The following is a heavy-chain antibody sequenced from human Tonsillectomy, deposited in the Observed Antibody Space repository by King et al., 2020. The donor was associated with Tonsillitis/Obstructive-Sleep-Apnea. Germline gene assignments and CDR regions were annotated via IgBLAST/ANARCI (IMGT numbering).Heavy chain of an antibody. Sequence: QLVQSGAEVKKPGASVKVSCKASGYTFTSYYMHWVRQAPGQGLEWRGIINPSGCSTNYAQKFQGSVTMTRDTSTSTVYMELSSLRAEDTAVYYCARDRGSGSRYFDYWGQGTLVTVSS. CDR3: ARDRGSGSRYFDY. D-gene: IGHD3-10*01. J-gene: IGHJ4*02. V-gene: IGHV1-46*01. CDR1: GYTFTSYY. CDR2: INPSGCST.